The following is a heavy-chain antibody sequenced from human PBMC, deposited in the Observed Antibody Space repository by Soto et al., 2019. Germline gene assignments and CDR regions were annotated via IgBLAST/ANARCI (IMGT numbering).Heavy chain of an antibody. CDR3: ARDRRQVPVLGLYYYDY. V-gene: IGHV1-3*01. D-gene: IGHD3-16*01. Sequence: ASVKVSCKASGFTFTSSAVRWVRQARGQRLEWMGWINVGNGNTKYSQKFQGRVTITRDTSASTAYVEVSSLTSEDTAVYYCARDRRQVPVLGLYYYDYWGQGTLVTVSS. CDR2: INVGNGNT. J-gene: IGHJ4*02. CDR1: GFTFTSSA.